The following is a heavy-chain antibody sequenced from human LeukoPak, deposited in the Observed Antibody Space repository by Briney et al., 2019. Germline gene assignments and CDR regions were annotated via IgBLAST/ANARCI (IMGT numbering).Heavy chain of an antibody. Sequence: GGSLRLSCAASGFTFSSYSMNWVRQAPGKGLEWVLSISSSSSYIYYADSVKGRFTISRDNAKNSLYLQMNSLRAEDTAVYYCASSAYDYVWGSYRYYFDYWGQGTLVTVSS. CDR3: ASSAYDYVWGSYRYYFDY. V-gene: IGHV3-21*01. CDR2: ISSSSSYI. J-gene: IGHJ4*02. D-gene: IGHD3-16*02. CDR1: GFTFSSYS.